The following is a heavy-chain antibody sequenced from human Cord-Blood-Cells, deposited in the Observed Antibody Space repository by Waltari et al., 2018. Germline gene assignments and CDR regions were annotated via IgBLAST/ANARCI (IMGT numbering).Heavy chain of an antibody. Sequence: QVQLVQSGAEVKKPGASVKVSCKASGYTFTSSAMHWVRQAPGQRLEWMGWINAGNGNTKYSQKFQGRVTITRDTSASTAYMELSSLRSEDTAVYYCARGGNGGNSNWYFDLWGRGTLVTVSS. CDR1: GYTFTSSA. V-gene: IGHV1-3*01. D-gene: IGHD2-21*02. J-gene: IGHJ2*01. CDR2: INAGNGNT. CDR3: ARGGNGGNSNWYFDL.